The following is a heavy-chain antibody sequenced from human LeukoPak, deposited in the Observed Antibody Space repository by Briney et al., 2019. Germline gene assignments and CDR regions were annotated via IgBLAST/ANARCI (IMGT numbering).Heavy chain of an antibody. J-gene: IGHJ4*02. CDR2: IYHSEST. CDR1: GDSINSRSYY. CDR3: ARTGGSSSWYGLRYYFDY. V-gene: IGHV4-39*07. Sequence: SETLSLTCAVSGDSINSRSYYWAWIRQPPGKGLEWIGSIYHSESTYYNPSLKSRVTISLDTSKNQFSLKLSSVTAADTAVYYCARTGGSSSWYGLRYYFDYWGQGTLVTVSS. D-gene: IGHD6-13*01.